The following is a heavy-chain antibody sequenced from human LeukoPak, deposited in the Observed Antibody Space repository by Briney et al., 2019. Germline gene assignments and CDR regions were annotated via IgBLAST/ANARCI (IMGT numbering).Heavy chain of an antibody. V-gene: IGHV3-21*01. CDR1: GFTFSDYC. CDR2: ISGSSDYI. D-gene: IGHD1-26*01. Sequence: GGSLRLSCAASGFTFSDYCMNWVRQAPGKGLEWVSSISGSSDYIYYADSVKGRFTISRDNARNSLYLQMNSLRAEDTAVYYCARDKIEVPTKFDYWGQGTLVTVSS. CDR3: ARDKIEVPTKFDY. J-gene: IGHJ4*02.